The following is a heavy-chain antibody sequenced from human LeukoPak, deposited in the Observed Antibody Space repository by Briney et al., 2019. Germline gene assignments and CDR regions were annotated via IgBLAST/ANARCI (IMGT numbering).Heavy chain of an antibody. J-gene: IGHJ3*02. CDR3: ARGRTVTTVVNDAFDI. Sequence: GGSLRLSCAASGFTFSSYSMNWVRQAPGKGLEWVSSISSSSRYIYYADSVKGRFTISRDNAKNSLYLQMNSLRAEDTAVYYCARGRTVTTVVNDAFDIWGQGTMVTVSS. D-gene: IGHD4-23*01. V-gene: IGHV3-21*01. CDR1: GFTFSSYS. CDR2: ISSSSRYI.